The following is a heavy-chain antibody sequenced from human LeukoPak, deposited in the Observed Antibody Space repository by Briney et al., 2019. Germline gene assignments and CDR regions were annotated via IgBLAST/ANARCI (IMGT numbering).Heavy chain of an antibody. D-gene: IGHD3-16*01. CDR1: GVTFSSYW. Sequence: GGSLRLSCAASGVTFSSYWMTWVRQAPGKGLEWVANIKHNGDELNYVDSVEDRFTISRDNAKNSLYLHMTSLRAEDTAVYYCARELRTFDSWGQGTLVTVSS. V-gene: IGHV3-7*01. CDR2: IKHNGDEL. CDR3: ARELRTFDS. J-gene: IGHJ4*02.